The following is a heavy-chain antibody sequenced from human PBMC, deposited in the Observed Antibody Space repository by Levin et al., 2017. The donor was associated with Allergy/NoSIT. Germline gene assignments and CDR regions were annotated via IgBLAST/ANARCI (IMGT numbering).Heavy chain of an antibody. CDR1: GFPFDSYA. Sequence: PGGSLRLSCAASGFPFDSYAMSWVRQAPGKGLEWVSGISGSGGNTYYADSVKGRFTISRDNSKNTLYLQMHSLRAEDTAVYYCAKEPSSGSCFDYWGRGTLVTVSS. D-gene: IGHD1-26*01. V-gene: IGHV3-23*01. CDR2: ISGSGGNT. J-gene: IGHJ4*02. CDR3: AKEPSSGSCFDY.